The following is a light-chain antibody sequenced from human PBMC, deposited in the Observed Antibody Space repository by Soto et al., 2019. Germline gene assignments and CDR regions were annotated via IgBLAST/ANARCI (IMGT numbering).Light chain of an antibody. V-gene: IGKV1-17*01. CDR1: QVIRIF. J-gene: IGKJ2*01. CDR3: LQHNSYPYT. CDR2: AAS. Sequence: DIQMTQSPSSLSSSVGDRITLTCRASQVIRIFLAWYQQKPGKAPERLIYAASTVAGGVPSRFSGSGSATEFPLTSSSVQHEDSATYYCLQHNSYPYTFGQGTKVEIK.